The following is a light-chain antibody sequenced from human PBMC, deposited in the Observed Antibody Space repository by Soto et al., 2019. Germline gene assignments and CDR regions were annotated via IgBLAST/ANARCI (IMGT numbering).Light chain of an antibody. Sequence: EIVLTQSPGTLSLSPGEGTTLSCTASHLFKKNYLAWYQQKAGQAPRLLIYAASARATGIPDRFSGRGSGTDFTLTISRLEPEDVAVFYCQQYAESPITFGQGTRLEIK. CDR1: HLFKKNY. J-gene: IGKJ5*01. V-gene: IGKV3-20*01. CDR3: QQYAESPIT. CDR2: AAS.